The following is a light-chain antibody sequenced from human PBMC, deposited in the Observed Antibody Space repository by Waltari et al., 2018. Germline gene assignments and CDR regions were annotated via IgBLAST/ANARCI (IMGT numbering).Light chain of an antibody. CDR3: QHYVRSPPAYS. CDR1: QSVSSN. CDR2: GAS. V-gene: IGKV3-15*01. J-gene: IGKJ2*01. Sequence: EIVMTQSPATLSVSPGERATLSCRASQSVSSNLAWYQQKPGQAPRLLIYGASTRATGIPARFSGSGSGTEFTLTISRLEPEDFAVYYCQHYVRSPPAYSFGQGTKLEIK.